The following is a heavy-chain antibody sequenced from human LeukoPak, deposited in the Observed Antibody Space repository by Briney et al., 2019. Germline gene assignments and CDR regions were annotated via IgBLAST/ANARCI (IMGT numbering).Heavy chain of an antibody. CDR1: GGSISSSSYY. CDR3: ARDRNYYYGSGSYPYDAFDI. V-gene: IGHV4-61*02. D-gene: IGHD3-10*01. Sequence: PSETLSLTCTVSGGSISSSSYYWSWIRQPAGKGLEWIGRIYATGSTNYNPSLKSRVTMSVDTSKNQFSLKLSSVTAADTAVYYCARDRNYYYGSGSYPYDAFDIWGQGTMVTVSS. J-gene: IGHJ3*02. CDR2: IYATGST.